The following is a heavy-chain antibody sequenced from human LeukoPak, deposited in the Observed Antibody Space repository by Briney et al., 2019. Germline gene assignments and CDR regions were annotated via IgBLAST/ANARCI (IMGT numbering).Heavy chain of an antibody. V-gene: IGHV3-7*01. J-gene: IGHJ4*02. D-gene: IGHD3-22*01. CDR3: AREIFYYDSSGYYDY. CDR2: IKQDGSEK. CDR1: GFTFSSYW. Sequence: GGSLRLSCAASGFTFSSYWMSWVRQAPEKGLEWVANIKQDGSEKYYVDSVKGRFTISRDNAKNSLYLQMNSLRAEDTAVYYCAREIFYYDSSGYYDYWGQGTLVTVSS.